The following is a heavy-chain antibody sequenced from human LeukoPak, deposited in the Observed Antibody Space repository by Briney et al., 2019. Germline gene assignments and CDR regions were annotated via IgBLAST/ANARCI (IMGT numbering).Heavy chain of an antibody. CDR2: INTNSGNP. CDR3: ARDRGNGFDF. D-gene: IGHD1-1*01. Sequence: ASVKVSCRASGYTFNDYSINWMRQAPGQGLEWMGWINTNSGNPTYAQAFTGRFVFSWDTSVSTAYLQISSLKTEDTAVYYCARDRGNGFDFWGQGTLVTVSS. CDR1: GYTFNDYS. V-gene: IGHV7-4-1*02. J-gene: IGHJ4*02.